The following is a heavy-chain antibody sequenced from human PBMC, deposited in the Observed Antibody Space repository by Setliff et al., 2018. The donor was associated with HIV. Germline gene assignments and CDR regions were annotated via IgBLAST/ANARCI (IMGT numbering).Heavy chain of an antibody. J-gene: IGHJ4*02. CDR3: TRGGASFDY. CDR2: IRSKAYGGTI. V-gene: IGHV3-49*04. CDR1: GFIFSSYE. Sequence: LSLSCATSGFIFSSYEMNWVRQTPGKGLEWVGFIRSKAYGGTIEYAASVKGRFSISRDDSKSIAYLLMNSLKTEDTAVYFCTRGGASFDYWGQGTLVTVSS.